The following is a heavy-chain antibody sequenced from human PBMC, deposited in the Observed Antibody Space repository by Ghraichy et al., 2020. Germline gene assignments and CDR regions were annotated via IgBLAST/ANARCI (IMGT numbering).Heavy chain of an antibody. CDR2: IYYSGST. V-gene: IGHV4-39*07. J-gene: IGHJ6*02. D-gene: IGHD3-3*01. Sequence: SQTLSLTCTVSGGSISSSSYYWGWIRQPPGKGLEWIGSIYYSGSTYYNPSLKSRVTISVDTSKNQFSLKLSSVTAADTAVYYCARESSMLDFWSGYPPTWGMDVWGQGTTVTVSS. CDR1: GGSISSSSYY. CDR3: ARESSMLDFWSGYPPTWGMDV.